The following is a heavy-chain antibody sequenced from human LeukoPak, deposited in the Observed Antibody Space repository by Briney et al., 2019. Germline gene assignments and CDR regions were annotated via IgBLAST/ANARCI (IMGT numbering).Heavy chain of an antibody. D-gene: IGHD3-3*01. V-gene: IGHV1-46*01. CDR2: INPSGGST. CDR1: GYTFTSYY. CDR3: ARSYYDFRSGYYTVRY. J-gene: IGHJ4*02. Sequence: ASVKVSCKASGYTFTSYYMHWVRQAPGQGLEWMGIINPSGGSTSYAQKFQGRVTMTRDTSTSTVYMELSSLRSEDTAVYYCARSYYDFRSGYYTVRYWGQGTLVTVSS.